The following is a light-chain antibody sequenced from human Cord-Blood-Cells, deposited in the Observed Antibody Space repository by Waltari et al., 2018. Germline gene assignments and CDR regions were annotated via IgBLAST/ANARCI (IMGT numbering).Light chain of an antibody. V-gene: IGLV2-23*01. J-gene: IGLJ2*01. CDR1: SSDVGRYNL. CDR2: EGS. Sequence: QSALTQPASVSGSPGQSITISCTGTSSDVGRYNLVSWYQQQPGKAPKLMIYEGSKRPSGVSNRFSGSKSGNTASLTISGLQAEDEADYYCCSYAGSSTLVFGGGTKLTVL. CDR3: CSYAGSSTLV.